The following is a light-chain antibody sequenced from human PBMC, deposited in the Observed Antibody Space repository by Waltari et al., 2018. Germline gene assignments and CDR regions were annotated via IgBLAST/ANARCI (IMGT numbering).Light chain of an antibody. Sequence: QSALAQPASVSGSPGQSITIPCTGTDSDIGAYNYVPWYQQHPGIAPKLLLYDVSDRPSGVSDRFSGSKSGKTASLTISGLQPEDAADYYCSSYTRRNTVIFGGGTKLTVV. CDR2: DVS. V-gene: IGLV2-14*03. CDR3: SSYTRRNTVI. J-gene: IGLJ2*01. CDR1: DSDIGAYNY.